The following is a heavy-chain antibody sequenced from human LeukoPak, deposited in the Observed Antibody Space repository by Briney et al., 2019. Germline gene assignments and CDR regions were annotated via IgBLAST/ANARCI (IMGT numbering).Heavy chain of an antibody. V-gene: IGHV3-7*01. CDR1: GFTFSSYW. CDR3: AKDAPPFNPTSYYFWFDY. CDR2: IKQDGSEK. D-gene: IGHD1-26*01. J-gene: IGHJ4*02. Sequence: PGGSLRLSCAASGFTFSSYWMSWVRQAPGKGLEWVANIKQDGSEKYYVDSVKGRFTISRDNAKNSLYLQMNSLRAEDTAVYYCAKDAPPFNPTSYYFWFDYWGQGTLVTVSS.